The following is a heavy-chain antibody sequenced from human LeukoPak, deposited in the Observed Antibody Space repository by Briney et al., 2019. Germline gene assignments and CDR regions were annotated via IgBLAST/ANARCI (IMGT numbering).Heavy chain of an antibody. Sequence: ASVKVSCKASGYTFTGYYMHWVRQAPGQGLEWMGWINPNSGGTNYAQKFQGRVTMTRDTSISTAYMELSRLRSDDTAVYYCARGPPITRTVFDIWGQGTMVTVSS. V-gene: IGHV1-2*02. CDR3: ARGPPITRTVFDI. CDR2: INPNSGGT. D-gene: IGHD1-20*01. CDR1: GYTFTGYY. J-gene: IGHJ3*02.